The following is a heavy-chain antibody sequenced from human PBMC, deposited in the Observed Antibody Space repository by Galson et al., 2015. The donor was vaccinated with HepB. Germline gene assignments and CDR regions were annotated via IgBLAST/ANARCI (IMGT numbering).Heavy chain of an antibody. CDR2: ISGSGGST. Sequence: SLRLSCAASGFTFSSYAMSWVRQAPGKGLEWVSAISGSGGSTYYADSVKGRFTISRDNSKNTLYLQMNSLRAEDTAVYYCAKRGHVVRGVTNYYYYYGMDVWGQGTTVTVSS. CDR3: AKRGHVVRGVTNYYYYYGMDV. CDR1: GFTFSSYA. J-gene: IGHJ6*02. D-gene: IGHD3-10*01. V-gene: IGHV3-23*01.